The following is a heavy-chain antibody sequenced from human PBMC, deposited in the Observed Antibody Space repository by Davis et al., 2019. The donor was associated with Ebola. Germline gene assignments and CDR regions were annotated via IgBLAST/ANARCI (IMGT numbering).Heavy chain of an antibody. J-gene: IGHJ6*02. CDR2: INAGNGNT. Sequence: ASVKVSCKASGYTFTSYAMHWVRQAPGQRLEWMGWINAGNGNTKYSQKFQGRVTITRDTSASTAYMELSSLRSEDTAVYYCARDRDAYSNYYYGMDVWGQGTTVTVSS. D-gene: IGHD4-11*01. V-gene: IGHV1-3*01. CDR1: GYTFTSYA. CDR3: ARDRDAYSNYYYGMDV.